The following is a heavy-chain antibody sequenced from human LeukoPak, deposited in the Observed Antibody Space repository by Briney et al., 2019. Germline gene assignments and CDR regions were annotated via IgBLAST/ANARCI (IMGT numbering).Heavy chain of an antibody. CDR3: ASPHGGYSSSWYGAFDI. Sequence: ASVKVSCKASRYTFTSYAMHWVRQAPGQRLEWMGWINAGNGNTKYSQKFQGRVTITRDTSASTAYMELSSLRSEDTAVYYCASPHGGYSSSWYGAFDIWGQGTMVTVSS. V-gene: IGHV1-3*01. J-gene: IGHJ3*02. CDR1: RYTFTSYA. CDR2: INAGNGNT. D-gene: IGHD6-13*01.